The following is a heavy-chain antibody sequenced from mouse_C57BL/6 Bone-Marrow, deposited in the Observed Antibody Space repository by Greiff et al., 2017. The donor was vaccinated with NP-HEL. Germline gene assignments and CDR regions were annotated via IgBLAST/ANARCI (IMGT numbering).Heavy chain of an antibody. CDR3: ARDYDYDY. CDR1: GYTFPSYW. Sequence: QVQLQQPGAELVRPGSSVKLSCKASGYTFPSYWLDLVKPRPGQGLEWIGNIYPSDSATPSNQKFKDKATLTVDKSSSTAYMQLSSLTSEDSAVYYCARDYDYDYWGQGTLVTVSA. V-gene: IGHV1-61*01. CDR2: IYPSDSAT. D-gene: IGHD2-4*01. J-gene: IGHJ3*01.